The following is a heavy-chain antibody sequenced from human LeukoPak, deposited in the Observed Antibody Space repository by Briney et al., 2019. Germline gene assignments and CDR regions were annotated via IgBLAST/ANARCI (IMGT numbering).Heavy chain of an antibody. CDR3: AKEDSGSYDALDY. CDR2: VLYDGTTK. CDR1: GFTISSYV. V-gene: IGHV3-30*18. D-gene: IGHD1-26*01. Sequence: GRSLGLSCAASGFTISSYVMHWVRQAPGTGLEWVADVLYDGTTKHYADSVKGRFTISRDNSKNTLYLQMNSLRAEDTAVYYCAKEDSGSYDALDYWGQGTLVTVSS. J-gene: IGHJ4*02.